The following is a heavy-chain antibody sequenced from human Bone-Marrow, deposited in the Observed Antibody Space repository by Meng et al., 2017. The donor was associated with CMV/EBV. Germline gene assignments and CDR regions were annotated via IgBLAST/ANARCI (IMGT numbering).Heavy chain of an antibody. D-gene: IGHD2-2*02. Sequence: GESLKISCAASGFTLSSYSMNWVRQAPGKGLEWVSSISSSSSYIYYADSVKGRFTISRDNAKNSLYLQMNSLRAEDTAVYYCARDGSQLLYDGLQHWFDPWGQGTLVTVSS. CDR3: ARDGSQLLYDGLQHWFDP. CDR2: ISSSSSYI. V-gene: IGHV3-21*01. CDR1: GFTLSSYS. J-gene: IGHJ5*02.